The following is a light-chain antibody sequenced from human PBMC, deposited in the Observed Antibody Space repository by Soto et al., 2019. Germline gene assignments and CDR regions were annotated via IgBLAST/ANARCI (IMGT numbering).Light chain of an antibody. CDR3: QQRTNWQFT. CDR2: DTS. J-gene: IGKJ4*01. V-gene: IGKV3-11*01. Sequence: VLTQSPATLSLSPGERATLSCRASQSVSRYLAWYQQKPGQAPRLLIYDTSNRATGIPARFSGSGSGTDFTLTISSLEPEDFAIYYCQQRTNWQFTVGGGTKVEIK. CDR1: QSVSRY.